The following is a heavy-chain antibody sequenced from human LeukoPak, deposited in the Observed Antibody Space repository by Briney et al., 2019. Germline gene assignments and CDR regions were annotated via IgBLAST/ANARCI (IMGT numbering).Heavy chain of an antibody. Sequence: ASVKVSRKASGYTFTSYDINWVRQATGQGLEWMGWMNPNSGNTGYAQKFQGRVTMTRNTSISTAYTELSSLRSEDTAVYYCATDKGGLGTDSEDDAFDIWGQGTMVTVSS. CDR1: GYTFTSYD. CDR2: MNPNSGNT. V-gene: IGHV1-8*01. CDR3: ATDKGGLGTDSEDDAFDI. J-gene: IGHJ3*02. D-gene: IGHD6-19*01.